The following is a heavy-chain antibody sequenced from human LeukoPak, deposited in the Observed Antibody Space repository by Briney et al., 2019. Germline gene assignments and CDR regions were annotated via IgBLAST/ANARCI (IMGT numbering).Heavy chain of an antibody. CDR1: GFTFSNAW. J-gene: IGHJ5*02. D-gene: IGHD3-3*01. V-gene: IGHV3-15*01. CDR2: IKSKTDGGTT. CDR3: TTEKGYYDFWSGYYTINWFDP. Sequence: GGSLRLSCAASGFTFSNAWMSWVRQAPGKGLEWVGRIKSKTDGGTTDYAAPVKGRFTISRDDSKNTLYLQMNRLKTEDTAVYYCTTEKGYYDFWSGYYTINWFDPWGQGTLVTVSS.